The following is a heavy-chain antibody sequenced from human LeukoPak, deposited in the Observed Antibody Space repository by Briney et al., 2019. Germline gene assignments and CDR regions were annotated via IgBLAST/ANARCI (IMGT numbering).Heavy chain of an antibody. CDR3: ARDRPARSTRYYYYYYMDV. Sequence: GASVKVSCKASGYTFTGYYMHWVRQAPGQGLEWMEWINPNSGGTNYAQKFQGRVTMTRDTSISTAYMGLSRLRSDDTAVYYCARDRPARSTRYYYYYYMDVWGKGTTVTVSS. V-gene: IGHV1-2*02. CDR1: GYTFTGYY. J-gene: IGHJ6*03. D-gene: IGHD2-2*01. CDR2: INPNSGGT.